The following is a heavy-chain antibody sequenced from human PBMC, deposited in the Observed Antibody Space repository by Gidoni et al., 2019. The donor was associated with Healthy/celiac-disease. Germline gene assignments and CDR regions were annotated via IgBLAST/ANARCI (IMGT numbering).Heavy chain of an antibody. CDR1: GGSISSSSYS. J-gene: IGHJ4*02. V-gene: IGHV4-39*01. D-gene: IGHD2-2*01. Sequence: QLQLQESGPGLVKPSATLSLTCTASGGSISSSSYSWGWIRQPPGKGLEWIGSIYYSGSTSYNPSLKSRVTISVDTSKNQFSLKLSSVTAADTAVYYCASTPTTDDIVVVPAASFDYWGQGTLVTVSS. CDR3: ASTPTTDDIVVVPAASFDY. CDR2: IYYSGST.